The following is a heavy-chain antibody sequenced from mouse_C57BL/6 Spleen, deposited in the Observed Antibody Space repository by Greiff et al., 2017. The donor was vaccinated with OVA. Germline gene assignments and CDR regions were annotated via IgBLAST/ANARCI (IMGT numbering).Heavy chain of an antibody. V-gene: IGHV3-6*01. Sequence: EVKLQESGPGLVKPSQSLSLTCSVTGYSITSGYYWNWIRQFPGNKLEWMGYISYDGSNNYNPSLKNRISITRDTSKNQFFLKLNSVTTEDTATYYCARAGFDYGSNFNWYFDVWGTGTTVTVSS. D-gene: IGHD1-1*01. CDR3: ARAGFDYGSNFNWYFDV. J-gene: IGHJ1*03. CDR1: GYSITSGYY. CDR2: ISYDGSN.